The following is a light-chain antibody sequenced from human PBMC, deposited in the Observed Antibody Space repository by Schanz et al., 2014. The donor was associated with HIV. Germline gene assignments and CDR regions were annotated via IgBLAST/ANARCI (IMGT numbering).Light chain of an antibody. CDR2: QAS. J-gene: IGKJ2*01. Sequence: DIQMTQSPSTLSTSVGDRVTLTCRASQTISSWLAWYQQKPGRAPNLLIYQASTLETGVPSRFSGSGSGTEFTLTISSLQPEDFATYYCQQYNDRSYTFGQGTKLEIK. CDR1: QTISSW. CDR3: QQYNDRSYT. V-gene: IGKV1-5*03.